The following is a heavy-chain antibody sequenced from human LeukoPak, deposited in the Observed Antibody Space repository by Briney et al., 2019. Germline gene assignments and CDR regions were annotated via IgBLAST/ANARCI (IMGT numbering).Heavy chain of an antibody. J-gene: IGHJ4*02. CDR2: IIPIFGTA. CDR3: ARFKSDSSGWIFDY. CDR1: GGTLSSYA. V-gene: IGHV1-69*01. D-gene: IGHD6-19*01. Sequence: SVKVSCKASGGTLSSYAISWVRQAPGQGLEWMGGIIPIFGTANYAQKFQGRVTITADETTSTAYMELSSLRSEDTAVYYCARFKSDSSGWIFDYWGQGTLVTVSS.